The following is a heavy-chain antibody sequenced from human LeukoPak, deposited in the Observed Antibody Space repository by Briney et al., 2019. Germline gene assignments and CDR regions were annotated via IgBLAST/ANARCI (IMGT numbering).Heavy chain of an antibody. CDR3: ASPQAYYYDSSGPPSPYYYMDV. Sequence: SVKVSCKASGGTFSSYAISWVRQAPGQGLEWMGGIIPIFGTANYAQKFQGRVTITTDESTSTAYMELSSLRSKDTAVYYCASPQAYYYDSSGPPSPYYYMDVWGKGTTVTVSS. D-gene: IGHD3-22*01. V-gene: IGHV1-69*05. CDR1: GGTFSSYA. CDR2: IIPIFGTA. J-gene: IGHJ6*03.